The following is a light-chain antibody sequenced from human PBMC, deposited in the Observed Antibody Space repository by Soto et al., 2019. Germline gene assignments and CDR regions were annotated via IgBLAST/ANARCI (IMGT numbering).Light chain of an antibody. Sequence: YELTQPPSVSVAPGQTARITCGGNNIGSKNVHWYQQKPGQAPALVVYDDRGRPSGIPERLSGSNSGNTATLTISRVEAGDEADYYCQVWDSSSDHVVFGGGTKVTVL. V-gene: IGLV3-21*02. CDR1: NIGSKN. CDR2: DDR. J-gene: IGLJ2*01. CDR3: QVWDSSSDHVV.